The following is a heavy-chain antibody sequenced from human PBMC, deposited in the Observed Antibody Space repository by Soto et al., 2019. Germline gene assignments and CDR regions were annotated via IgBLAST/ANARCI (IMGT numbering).Heavy chain of an antibody. V-gene: IGHV1-18*01. J-gene: IGHJ4*02. CDR3: ARNYYDSSGYYGPTGSYFDY. D-gene: IGHD3-22*01. Sequence: ASVKVSCKASGYTFTSYGISWVRQAPGQGLEWMGWISAYNGNTNYAQKLQGRVTMTTDTSTSTAYMELRSLRSDDTAVYYCARNYYDSSGYYGPTGSYFDYWGQGTLVTSPQ. CDR1: GYTFTSYG. CDR2: ISAYNGNT.